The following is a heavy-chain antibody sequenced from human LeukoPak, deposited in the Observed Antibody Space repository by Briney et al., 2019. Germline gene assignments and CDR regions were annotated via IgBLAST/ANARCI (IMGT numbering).Heavy chain of an antibody. V-gene: IGHV1-46*01. D-gene: IGHD2-2*01. CDR1: GYTFTSYY. CDR2: INPTGGST. Sequence: XXSCXASGYTFTSYYMHWVRQAPGQGLEWMGIINPTGGSTSYAQKFQGRVTMTRDTSTSTVYMELSSLRSEDTAVYYCAVGVVPAARRGGGNWFDPWGQGTLVTVSS. J-gene: IGHJ5*02. CDR3: AVGVVPAARRGGGNWFDP.